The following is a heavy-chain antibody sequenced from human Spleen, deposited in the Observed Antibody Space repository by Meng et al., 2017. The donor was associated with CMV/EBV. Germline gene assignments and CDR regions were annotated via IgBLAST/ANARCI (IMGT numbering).Heavy chain of an antibody. CDR3: AKDIGIFGVVIPTPSSYYYYGMDV. D-gene: IGHD3-3*01. J-gene: IGHJ6*02. V-gene: IGHV3-9*01. CDR2: ISWNSGSI. Sequence: GGSLRLSCAGSGFTFDDYAMHWVRQAPGKGLEWVSGISWNSGSIGYADSVKGRFTISRDNAKNSLYLQMNSLRAEDTALYYCAKDIGIFGVVIPTPSSYYYYGMDVWGQGTTVTVSS. CDR1: GFTFDDYA.